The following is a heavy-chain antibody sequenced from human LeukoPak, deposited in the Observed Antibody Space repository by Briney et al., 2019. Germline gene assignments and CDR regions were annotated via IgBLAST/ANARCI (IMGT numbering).Heavy chain of an antibody. CDR2: IWSDGSNK. CDR1: GFTFSSYG. J-gene: IGHJ6*02. Sequence: GGSLRLSCAASGFTFSSYGMHWVRQPPGKGLEWVAVIWSDGSNKYYADSVKGRFTISRDNSKNTLYLQMNSLRAEDTAVYFCARDMGYDFWSGYQYYGMDVWGQGTTVTVSS. V-gene: IGHV3-33*01. D-gene: IGHD3-3*01. CDR3: ARDMGYDFWSGYQYYGMDV.